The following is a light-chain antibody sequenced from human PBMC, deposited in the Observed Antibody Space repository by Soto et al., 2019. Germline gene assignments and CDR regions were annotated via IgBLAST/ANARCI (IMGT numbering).Light chain of an antibody. Sequence: DLQMTQSPSSLSASVGDRVTITCRASQGIGTYLNWYQQKPGKAPKLLIYAASSLQSGVPSRFSGSGSGTDFTLTISSLQPEDFATYYCQESYTTPVTFGPGTKVDFK. J-gene: IGKJ3*01. CDR1: QGIGTY. CDR3: QESYTTPVT. V-gene: IGKV1-39*01. CDR2: AAS.